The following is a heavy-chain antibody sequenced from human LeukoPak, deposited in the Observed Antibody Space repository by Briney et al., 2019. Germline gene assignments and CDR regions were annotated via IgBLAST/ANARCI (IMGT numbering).Heavy chain of an antibody. V-gene: IGHV3-30*04. CDR3: AKGSTYSSGWFHEY. J-gene: IGHJ4*02. CDR1: GLNFRDSA. D-gene: IGHD6-19*01. Sequence: GGSLTLSCAVSGLNFRDSAMHWVRQPPGKGLEGVAVTSYDGTNKYYADSVQGLFTISRDNSRNTLDLQMNSLTAEDTATYYCAKGSTYSSGWFHEYWGQGTLITVSS. CDR2: TSYDGTNK.